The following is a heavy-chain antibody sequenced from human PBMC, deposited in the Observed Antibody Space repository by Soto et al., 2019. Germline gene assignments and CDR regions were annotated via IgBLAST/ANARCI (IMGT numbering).Heavy chain of an antibody. CDR1: GFTFGTYG. CDR3: ARLASGSYFEY. Sequence: GGSLRLSCAASGFTFGTYGMNWVRQAPGKGLEWVAVISYHGSSKYYADSVKGRFTIARDNSENTLYLQMNSLRAEDTAVYYCARLASGSYFEYWGHGTLVTVSS. CDR2: ISYHGSSK. J-gene: IGHJ4*01. V-gene: IGHV3-30*03. D-gene: IGHD1-26*01.